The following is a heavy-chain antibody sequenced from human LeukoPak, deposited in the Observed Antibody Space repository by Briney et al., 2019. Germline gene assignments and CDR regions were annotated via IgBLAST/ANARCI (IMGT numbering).Heavy chain of an antibody. V-gene: IGHV4-39*07. CDR3: ARDRIVSGDFY. Sequence: SETLSLTCTVSGGSISSSSYYWGWIRQPPGKGLEWIGSIYYSGSTYYNPSLKSRVTISVDTSKNQFSLKLSSVTAADTAVYYCARDRIVSGDFYWGQGTLVTVSS. CDR1: GGSISSSSYY. J-gene: IGHJ4*02. CDR2: IYYSGST. D-gene: IGHD3-16*02.